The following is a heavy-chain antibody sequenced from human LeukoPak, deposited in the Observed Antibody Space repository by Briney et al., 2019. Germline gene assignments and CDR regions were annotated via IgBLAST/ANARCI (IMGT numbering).Heavy chain of an antibody. V-gene: IGHV3-21*04. D-gene: IGHD5-18*01. CDR3: ASGGYSYGFDY. CDR2: ISPSSSYI. Sequence: PGGSLRLSCAASRFSFSTHRMNWVRQAPGKGLEWVSSISPSSSYIYYADSLRGRFTISRDNAKNSLYLQMNSLRAEDTAVYYCASGGYSYGFDYWGQGTLVTVSS. J-gene: IGHJ4*02. CDR1: RFSFSTHR.